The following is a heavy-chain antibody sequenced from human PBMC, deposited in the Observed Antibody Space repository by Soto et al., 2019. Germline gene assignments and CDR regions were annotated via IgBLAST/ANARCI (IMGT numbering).Heavy chain of an antibody. CDR1: GGTFISYA. D-gene: IGHD6-19*01. CDR2: IIPIFGTA. Sequence: SAEVFFKASGGTFISYAISWVRQAPGQGLEWMGGIIPIFGTANYAQKFQGRATITADKSTSTAYMELSSLRSEDTAVYYCARALTVAVDAFDIWGQGTMVTVSS. CDR3: ARALTVAVDAFDI. V-gene: IGHV1-69*06. J-gene: IGHJ3*02.